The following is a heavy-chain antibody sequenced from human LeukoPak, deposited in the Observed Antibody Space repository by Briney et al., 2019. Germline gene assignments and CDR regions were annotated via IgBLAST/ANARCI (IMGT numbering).Heavy chain of an antibody. D-gene: IGHD1-26*01. CDR2: IYPGDSDT. V-gene: IGHV5-51*01. Sequence: GESLKISCEGSGYSFTNYWIGWVRQMPGKGLEWMGLIYPGDSDTKYSPSFQGQVTISADTSISTAYLQWSSLKASDAAMYYCATGRRSIGSYDVAYWGQGTLVTVSS. CDR1: GYSFTNYW. J-gene: IGHJ4*02. CDR3: ATGRRSIGSYDVAY.